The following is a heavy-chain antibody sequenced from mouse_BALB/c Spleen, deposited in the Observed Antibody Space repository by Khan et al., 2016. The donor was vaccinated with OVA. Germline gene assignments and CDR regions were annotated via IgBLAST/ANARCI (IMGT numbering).Heavy chain of an antibody. J-gene: IGHJ3*01. D-gene: IGHD1-1*01. V-gene: IGHV4-1*02. CDR3: ARAYYYYVSSWVAY. CDR2: INPDSSTI. Sequence: EVKLLESGGGLVQPGGSLKLSCAASGFDFSRYWMSWVRQAPGKGLEWIGEINPDSSTINYTPSLKDKFIISSDKAKNTLYLQMSKVRSEDTALYYCARAYYYYVSSWVAYWGQGTLVTVSA. CDR1: GFDFSRYW.